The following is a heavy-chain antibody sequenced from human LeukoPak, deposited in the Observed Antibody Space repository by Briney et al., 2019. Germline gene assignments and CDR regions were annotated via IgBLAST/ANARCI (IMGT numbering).Heavy chain of an antibody. V-gene: IGHV3-21*01. J-gene: IGHJ4*02. D-gene: IGHD5-24*01. Sequence: GGSLRLSCAASGFTFGSYSMNWVRQAPGKGLEWVSSISSSSSYIYYADSVKGRFTISRDNAKNSLYLQMNSLRAEDTAVYYCARDGGDGYNLYYFDYWGQGTLVTVSS. CDR1: GFTFGSYS. CDR2: ISSSSSYI. CDR3: ARDGGDGYNLYYFDY.